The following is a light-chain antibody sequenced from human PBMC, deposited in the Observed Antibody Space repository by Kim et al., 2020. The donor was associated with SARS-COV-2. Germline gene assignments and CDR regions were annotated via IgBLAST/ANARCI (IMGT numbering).Light chain of an antibody. J-gene: IGKJ2*01. Sequence: DIQMTQSPSSLSASVGDRVTITCQASQDISNYLNWYQQKPGKAPKLLIYDASNLETGVPSRFSGSGSGTDFTLTISSLQPEYIATYYCQQYDNLPYTFGQETKLEI. V-gene: IGKV1-33*01. CDR1: QDISNY. CDR3: QQYDNLPYT. CDR2: DAS.